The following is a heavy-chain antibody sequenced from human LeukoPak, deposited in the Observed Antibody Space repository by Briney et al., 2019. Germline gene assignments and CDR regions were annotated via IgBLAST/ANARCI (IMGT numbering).Heavy chain of an antibody. CDR2: ISYDATNK. CDR3: AKASSNYFYYFEY. V-gene: IGHV3-30*18. Sequence: PGRSLRLSCAASGFTFSSSDMHWVRQAPGKGLEWVAVISYDATNKYYAVSVKGRFTLSRDNSKNTLYLQTNTLRDEDTAVYYCAKASSNYFYYFEYWGQATLATVSS. J-gene: IGHJ4*02. D-gene: IGHD2/OR15-2a*01. CDR1: GFTFSSSD.